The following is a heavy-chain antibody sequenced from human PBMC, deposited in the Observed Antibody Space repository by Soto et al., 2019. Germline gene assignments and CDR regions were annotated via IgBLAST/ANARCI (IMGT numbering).Heavy chain of an antibody. D-gene: IGHD3-22*01. CDR2: ISGSGGST. J-gene: IGHJ4*02. V-gene: IGHV3-23*01. Sequence: GSLRLSCAASGFTFSSYAMSWVRQAPGKGLEWVSAISGSGGSTYYADSVKGRFTISRDNSKNTLYLQMNSLRAEDTAVYYCAKDFYDSSGYYSPPFDYWGQGTLVTVSS. CDR3: AKDFYDSSGYYSPPFDY. CDR1: GFTFSSYA.